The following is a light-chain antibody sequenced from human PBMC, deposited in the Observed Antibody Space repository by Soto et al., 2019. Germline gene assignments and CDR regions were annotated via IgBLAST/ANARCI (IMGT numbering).Light chain of an antibody. V-gene: IGLV2-11*01. Sequence: QSALTQPASVSGSPGQSITISCTGTSNDVGGYNFVSWYQHHPGKAPKLMIYDVDKRPSGVPGRFSGSKSGNTASLTISGLQAEDEADYYCCSYAGSYPFVFGTGTKVTVL. CDR3: CSYAGSYPFV. CDR1: SNDVGGYNF. CDR2: DVD. J-gene: IGLJ1*01.